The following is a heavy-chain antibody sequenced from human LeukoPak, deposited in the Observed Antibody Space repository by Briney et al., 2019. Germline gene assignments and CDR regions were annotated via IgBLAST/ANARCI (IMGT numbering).Heavy chain of an antibody. D-gene: IGHD3-9*01. CDR2: ISGSGGGT. CDR1: GFTFSSYA. CDR3: AKGVNYDILTGYFPGDAFDI. J-gene: IGHJ3*02. Sequence: PGGSLRLSCAASGFTFSSYAMSRVRQAPGKGLEWVSAISGSGGGTYYADSVKGRFTISRDNSKSTLYLQMNSLRAEDTAVYYCAKGVNYDILTGYFPGDAFDIWGQGTMVTVSS. V-gene: IGHV3-23*01.